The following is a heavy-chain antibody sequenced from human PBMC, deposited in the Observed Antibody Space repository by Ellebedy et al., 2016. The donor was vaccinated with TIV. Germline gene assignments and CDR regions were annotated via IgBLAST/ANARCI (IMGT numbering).Heavy chain of an antibody. CDR2: FYPGDSDA. J-gene: IGHJ4*02. V-gene: IGHV5-51*01. D-gene: IGHD2-15*01. CDR1: GYTFTSYW. CDR3: ATEGYCSGGTCYEAY. Sequence: GESLKISCKGSGYTFTSYWITWVRRVPGKGLEWMGLFYPGDSDARYSPSFQGQVTISADKSISTAYLQLSSLKVSDTAMYYCATEGYCSGGTCYEAYWGQGTLVTVSS.